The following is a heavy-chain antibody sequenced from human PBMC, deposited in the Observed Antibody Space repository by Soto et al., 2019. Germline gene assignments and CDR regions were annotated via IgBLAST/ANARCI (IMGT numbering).Heavy chain of an antibody. D-gene: IGHD4-17*01. CDR1: GFSLEEYG. Sequence: EVQLVESGGGVVRPGGSLRLACVVSGFSLEEYGMSWVRQAPGKGPEWVSGMHRNGNSTGYADAVKGRFTISRDDAKNSLYLQMSSLRAKDTAFYYCARDHRWGYEYGDYGDSWGHGTLVTVSS. V-gene: IGHV3-20*04. J-gene: IGHJ5*01. CDR3: ARDHRWGYEYGDYGDS. CDR2: MHRNGNST.